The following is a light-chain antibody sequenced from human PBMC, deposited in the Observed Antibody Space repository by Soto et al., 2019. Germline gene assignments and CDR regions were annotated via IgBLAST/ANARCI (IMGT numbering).Light chain of an antibody. V-gene: IGKV3-15*01. CDR3: QQYDKWPRT. Sequence: VLTQSPATLSVSQGARATLSCRASQSASSNLAWYQQKPGQAPRLLIYGASTRATGVPARFSGSGSGTEVTITISNLQSEDVAVYYGQQYDKWPRTFGQGTKVDIK. CDR1: QSASSN. J-gene: IGKJ1*01. CDR2: GAS.